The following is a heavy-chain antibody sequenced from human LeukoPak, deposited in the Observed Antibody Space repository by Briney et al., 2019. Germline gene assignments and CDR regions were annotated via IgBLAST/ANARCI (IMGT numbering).Heavy chain of an antibody. Sequence: PSETLSLTCTVSGGSINRYYWSWIRQPPGKGLEWIGYISYSGSTNYNPSLKSRVIISVDTFKNQFSLKLNSVTAADTAVYYCARDLHYFDSSGYYLYYFDSWGQGTLVTVSS. CDR2: ISYSGST. D-gene: IGHD3-22*01. CDR1: GGSINRYY. CDR3: ARDLHYFDSSGYYLYYFDS. V-gene: IGHV4-59*01. J-gene: IGHJ4*02.